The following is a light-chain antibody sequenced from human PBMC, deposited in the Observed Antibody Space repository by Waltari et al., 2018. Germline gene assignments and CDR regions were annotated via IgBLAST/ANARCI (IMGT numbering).Light chain of an antibody. CDR1: QTVSKF. CDR3: QQTYTAPGT. Sequence: DIQMTQSPSSLSPSVGDGVSITCRSSQTVSKFLNWYQQKPGAAPKLLIYAASALQSGLPARVRGGGSGTDCTLVSSSQQPDDYATYFGQQTYTAPGTVGQGTRVDI. CDR2: AAS. V-gene: IGKV1-39*01. J-gene: IGKJ1*01.